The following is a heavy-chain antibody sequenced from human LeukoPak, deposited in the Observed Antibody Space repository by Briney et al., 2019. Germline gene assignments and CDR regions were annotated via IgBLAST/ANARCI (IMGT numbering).Heavy chain of an antibody. V-gene: IGHV5-51*01. D-gene: IGHD6-13*01. CDR3: ARSGAAAGPSGAFDI. J-gene: IGHJ3*02. CDR1: GFTFTNYW. CDR2: IYPGDSDT. Sequence: GESLKISCKGSGFTFTNYWIAWVRQMPGKGLEWMGIIYPGDSDTRYSPSFQGQVTISADKSISTAYLQWSSLKASDTAMYYCARSGAAAGPSGAFDIWGQGTMVTVSS.